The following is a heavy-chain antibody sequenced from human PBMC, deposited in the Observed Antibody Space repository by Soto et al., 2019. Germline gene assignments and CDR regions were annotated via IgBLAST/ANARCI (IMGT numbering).Heavy chain of an antibody. Sequence: QVQLVQSGAEVKKPGASVKVSCKASGYTFTSYDINWVRQATGQGLEWVGWMSTNSGDTGFAQKFQRRVAMTRNTSISTAYMELSSLRSADTAVYYCATNYYGSGTFDYWGQGTLVTVSS. CDR2: MSTNSGDT. CDR1: GYTFTSYD. D-gene: IGHD3-10*01. CDR3: ATNYYGSGTFDY. V-gene: IGHV1-8*01. J-gene: IGHJ4*02.